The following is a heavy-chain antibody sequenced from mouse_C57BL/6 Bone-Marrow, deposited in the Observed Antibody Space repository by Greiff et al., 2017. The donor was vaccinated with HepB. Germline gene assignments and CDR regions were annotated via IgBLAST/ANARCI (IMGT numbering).Heavy chain of an antibody. D-gene: IGHD1-1*01. CDR3: ESTVVARDAMDY. J-gene: IGHJ4*01. Sequence: QVQLQQPGAELVRPGTSVKLSCKASGYTFTSYWMHWVKQRPGQGLEWIGVIDPSDSYTNYNQKFKGKATLTVDTSSSTAYMQLSSLTSEDSAVYYCESTVVARDAMDYWGQGTSVTVSS. V-gene: IGHV1-59*01. CDR1: GYTFTSYW. CDR2: IDPSDSYT.